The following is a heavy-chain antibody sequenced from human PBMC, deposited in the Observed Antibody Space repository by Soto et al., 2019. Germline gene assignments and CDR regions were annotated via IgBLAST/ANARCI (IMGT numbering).Heavy chain of an antibody. CDR2: ISSSSSYI. J-gene: IGHJ6*02. D-gene: IGHD2-2*01. Sequence: SGGSLRLSCAASGFTFSSYSMNWVRQAPGKGLEWVSSISSSSSYIYYADSVKGRFTISRDNAKNSLYLQMNSLRAEDTAVYYCARAHCSSTSCYPYYGMDVWGQGTPVTVSS. V-gene: IGHV3-21*01. CDR1: GFTFSSYS. CDR3: ARAHCSSTSCYPYYGMDV.